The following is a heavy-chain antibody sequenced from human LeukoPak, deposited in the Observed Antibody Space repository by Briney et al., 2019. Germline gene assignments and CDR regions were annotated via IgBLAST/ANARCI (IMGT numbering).Heavy chain of an antibody. CDR1: GFIFSSYA. J-gene: IGHJ4*02. D-gene: IGHD3-10*01. V-gene: IGHV3-23*01. CDR2: VTGSGDST. Sequence: HGGSLRLSCAASGFIFSSYAMSWVRQAPGKGLEWVSAVTGSGDSTYYADSVKGRFTVSRDNSKNTLYLRMNSLRAEDTAVYYCAKARLVRGVIMTPFYFDYWGQGTLVTLSS. CDR3: AKARLVRGVIMTPFYFDY.